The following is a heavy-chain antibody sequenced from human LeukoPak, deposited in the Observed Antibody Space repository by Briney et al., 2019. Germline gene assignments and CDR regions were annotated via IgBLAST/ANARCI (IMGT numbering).Heavy chain of an antibody. CDR3: ASPDSSSCFGLDY. Sequence: SETLSLTCAVYGGSFSGYYWSWIRQPPGKGLEWIGEMNHSGSTNYNPPLKSRVPISVDTSKNQFALRLSSVTAADTAVYYCASPDSSSCFGLDYWGQGTLVTVSS. CDR2: MNHSGST. D-gene: IGHD6-6*01. CDR1: GGSFSGYY. J-gene: IGHJ4*02. V-gene: IGHV4-34*01.